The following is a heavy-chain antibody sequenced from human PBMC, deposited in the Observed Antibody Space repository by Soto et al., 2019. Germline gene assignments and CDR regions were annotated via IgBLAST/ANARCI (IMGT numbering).Heavy chain of an antibody. V-gene: IGHV3-74*01. Sequence: EVQLVESGGGLVQPGGSLRLSCAASGLTFSSYWMHWVRQAPGKGLVWVSRINSAGRSTSYGDSVKGRLTISRDNAKNTLYLQMNSLRAEDTAVYYCALSHTVTTDYWGQGTLFTVSS. CDR1: GLTFSSYW. CDR2: INSAGRST. J-gene: IGHJ4*02. D-gene: IGHD4-17*01. CDR3: ALSHTVTTDY.